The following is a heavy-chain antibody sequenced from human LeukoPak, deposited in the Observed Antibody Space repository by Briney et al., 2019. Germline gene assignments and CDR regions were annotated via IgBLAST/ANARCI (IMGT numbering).Heavy chain of an antibody. CDR1: GYTFTGND. V-gene: IGHV1-2*02. Sequence: GASVKVSCKASGYTFTGNDMHWVRQTPGQGLEWMGCINPNSGGTNYAQKFQGRVTMTRDTSISTAYMELSRLRSDDTAVYYCARQSSGGYGLGYWGQGTLVTVSS. CDR3: ARQSSGGYGLGY. D-gene: IGHD5-12*01. J-gene: IGHJ4*02. CDR2: INPNSGGT.